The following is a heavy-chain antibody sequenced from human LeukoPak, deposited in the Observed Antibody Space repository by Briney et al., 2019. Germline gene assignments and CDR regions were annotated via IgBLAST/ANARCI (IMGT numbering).Heavy chain of an antibody. CDR2: INGDGTST. V-gene: IGHV3-74*01. Sequence: PGGSLRLSCAASRFTFSSYWMHWVRQGPGKGLVWVSRINGDGTSTNYADSVKGRFTISRDNAKNTLYLQMNSLRAADTAVYYCARAWCTGGSCPNGLNYWGLGNLVTVSS. J-gene: IGHJ4*02. CDR1: RFTFSSYW. D-gene: IGHD2-15*01. CDR3: ARAWCTGGSCPNGLNY.